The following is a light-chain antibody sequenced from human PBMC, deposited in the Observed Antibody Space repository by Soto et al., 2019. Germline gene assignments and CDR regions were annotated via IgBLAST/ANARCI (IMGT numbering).Light chain of an antibody. CDR2: GAS. CDR1: QSVSSSY. Sequence: EIVLTQSPGTLSLSPGERATLSCGASQSVSSSYLAWYQQKPGQAPRLLIYGASNRATGIPDRFSGSGSETDFTLTISRLEPEDFAMYYCQQYGSSLPWTFGQGTKVEIK. J-gene: IGKJ1*01. CDR3: QQYGSSLPWT. V-gene: IGKV3-20*01.